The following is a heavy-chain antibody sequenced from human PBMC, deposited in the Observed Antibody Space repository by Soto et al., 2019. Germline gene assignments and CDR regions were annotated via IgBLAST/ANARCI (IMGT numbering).Heavy chain of an antibody. Sequence: HLVQSGPEVKKPGASVTVSCKTSGDTFTNFGLSWVRQAPGQGLEWMGWIATYNTNRNYAQKFQGRLTLTTDTSTSTAYIELKSLGYDDTAVYYCARVLRGVVNWFDPWGQGTLVTVSS. V-gene: IGHV1-18*01. CDR1: GDTFTNFG. CDR3: ARVLRGVVNWFDP. D-gene: IGHD3-10*01. CDR2: IATYNTNR. J-gene: IGHJ5*02.